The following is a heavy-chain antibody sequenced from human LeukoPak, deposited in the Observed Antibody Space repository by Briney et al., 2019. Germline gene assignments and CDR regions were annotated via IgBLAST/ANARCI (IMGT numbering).Heavy chain of an antibody. J-gene: IGHJ4*02. CDR1: GGSISSGGYY. Sequence: SETLSLTCTVSGGSISSGGYYWSWIRQHPGKCLEWIGYIYYSGSTYYNPSLKSRVTISVDTSKNQFSLKLSSVTAADTAVYYCARGSTVTPIDYWGQGTLVTVSS. V-gene: IGHV4-31*03. CDR3: ARGSTVTPIDY. CDR2: IYYSGST. D-gene: IGHD4-17*01.